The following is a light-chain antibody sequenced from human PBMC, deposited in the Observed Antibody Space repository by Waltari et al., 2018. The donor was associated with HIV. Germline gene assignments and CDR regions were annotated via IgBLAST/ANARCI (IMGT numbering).Light chain of an antibody. CDR3: QQSDGGSRT. Sequence: DIQMTQSPSTLSASIGDRVTITCRASQSIATSLALYQQKPGKSPNLLIYRASNLETGVPPRFSGSGSGTEFSLTINALQADDFATYYCQQSDGGSRTFGQGTTV. CDR2: RAS. J-gene: IGKJ1*01. V-gene: IGKV1-5*03. CDR1: QSIATS.